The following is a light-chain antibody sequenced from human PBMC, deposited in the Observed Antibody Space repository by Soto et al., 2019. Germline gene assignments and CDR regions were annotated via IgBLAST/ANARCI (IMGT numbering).Light chain of an antibody. J-gene: IGKJ5*01. CDR1: QSVSSY. Sequence: ETVLTQSPATLSLSPGERATLSCRASQSVSSYLAWYQQKPGQAPSLLIYDASNRATGIPARFSGCGSGTVFTLTSSSREPEDFAVYYCQQRSNCPFGQGTRLEIK. CDR3: QQRSNCP. CDR2: DAS. V-gene: IGKV3-11*01.